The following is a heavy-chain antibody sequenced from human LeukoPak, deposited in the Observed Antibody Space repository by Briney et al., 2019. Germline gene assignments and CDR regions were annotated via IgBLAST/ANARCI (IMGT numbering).Heavy chain of an antibody. V-gene: IGHV1-3*01. D-gene: IGHD3-10*01. CDR2: INAGNGNT. CDR1: GYTFTNYA. J-gene: IGHJ4*02. Sequence: ASVKVSCKASGYTFTNYAMHWVRQAPGQRLEWMGWINAGNGNTKYSQKFQDRVTITRDTSASTAYMELSSLRSEDTAVYYCARGGVLTYFDYWGQGTLVTVSS. CDR3: ARGGVLTYFDY.